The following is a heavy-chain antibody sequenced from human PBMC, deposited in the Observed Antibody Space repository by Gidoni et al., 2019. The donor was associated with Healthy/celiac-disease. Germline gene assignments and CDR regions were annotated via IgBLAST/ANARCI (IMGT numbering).Heavy chain of an antibody. J-gene: IGHJ6*02. CDR2: IKHSGST. V-gene: IGHV4-34*01. D-gene: IGHD3-9*01. CDR1: GGSFSGYY. Sequence: QVQLQQWGAGLLKPSETLSHTCAVYGGSFSGYYCPWIRQPPGKGLEWIGEIKHSGSTNYNPSLKSRVTISVDTSKNQFSRKLSSVTAADTAVYYCAYGGRYFDWLFPNRGGYYYGMDVWGQGTTVTVSS. CDR3: AYGGRYFDWLFPNRGGYYYGMDV.